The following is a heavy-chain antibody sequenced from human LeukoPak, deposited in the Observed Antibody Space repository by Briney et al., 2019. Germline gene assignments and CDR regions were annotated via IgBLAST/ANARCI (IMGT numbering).Heavy chain of an antibody. Sequence: ASVTVSCTSSGYTFTVYYMHWVRQAPAQGREWMGWINPNSGGTNYAQKFQGWVTMTRDTSISTAYMELSRLRSDDTAVYYCARDRNYDFWSGYYPPSDYGMDVWGQGTLVTVSS. CDR1: GYTFTVYY. CDR3: ARDRNYDFWSGYYPPSDYGMDV. J-gene: IGHJ6*02. CDR2: INPNSGGT. D-gene: IGHD3-3*01. V-gene: IGHV1-2*04.